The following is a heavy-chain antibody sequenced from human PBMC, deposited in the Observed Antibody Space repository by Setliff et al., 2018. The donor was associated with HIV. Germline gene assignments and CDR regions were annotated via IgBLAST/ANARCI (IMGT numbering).Heavy chain of an antibody. Sequence: ASVKVSCKASGYTFTSYGITWVRQAPGQGLEWMGWISTYNGNTDYAQKLQGRVTMTTDTSTSTAYMELRSLRSDDSAVYYCAREPYAGRMYFDFWGQGTLVTVSS. V-gene: IGHV1-18*01. CDR2: ISTYNGNT. D-gene: IGHD1-26*01. CDR1: GYTFTSYG. CDR3: AREPYAGRMYFDF. J-gene: IGHJ4*02.